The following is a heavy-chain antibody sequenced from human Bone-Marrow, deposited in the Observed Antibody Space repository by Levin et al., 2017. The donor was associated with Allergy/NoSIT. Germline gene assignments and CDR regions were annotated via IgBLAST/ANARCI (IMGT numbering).Heavy chain of an antibody. CDR2: VHSSGST. D-gene: IGHD1-26*01. Sequence: SETLSLTCSVSGGPISSYYWSWIRQPPGKGLEWIGYVHSSGSTNYIPSLKTRVTISVDTSKNQFSLKLNSVTAADTAVYYCARVDRWDLFSIYYYGMDVWGQGTTVTVSS. CDR1: GGPISSYY. CDR3: ARVDRWDLFSIYYYGMDV. V-gene: IGHV4-59*01. J-gene: IGHJ6*02.